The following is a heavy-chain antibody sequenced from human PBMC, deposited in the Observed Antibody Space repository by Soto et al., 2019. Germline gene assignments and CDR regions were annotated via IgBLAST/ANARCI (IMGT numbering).Heavy chain of an antibody. CDR3: ARGRDGSGIQVYYYYMDV. V-gene: IGHV4-34*01. CDR1: GGSFSGYY. CDR2: INHSGST. J-gene: IGHJ6*03. D-gene: IGHD3-10*01. Sequence: TLSLTCAVYGGSFSGYYWSWIRQPPGKGLEWIGEINHSGSTNCNPSLKSRVTISVDTSKNQFSLKLSSVTAADTAVYYCARGRDGSGIQVYYYYMDVWGKGTTVTVSS.